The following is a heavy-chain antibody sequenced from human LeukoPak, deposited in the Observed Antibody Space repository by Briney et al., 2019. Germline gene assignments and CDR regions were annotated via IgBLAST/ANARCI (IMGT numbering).Heavy chain of an antibody. Sequence: GGSLRLSCAASGFTFSSYAMSWVRQAPGKGLEWVANIKKDGSEKYYVDSVKGRFTISRDNAKNSLYLQMNSLRAEDTAVYYCARVYSSSWPDYYYYYYMDVWGKGTTVTVSS. V-gene: IGHV3-7*01. CDR2: IKKDGSEK. D-gene: IGHD6-13*01. CDR1: GFTFSSYA. J-gene: IGHJ6*03. CDR3: ARVYSSSWPDYYYYYYMDV.